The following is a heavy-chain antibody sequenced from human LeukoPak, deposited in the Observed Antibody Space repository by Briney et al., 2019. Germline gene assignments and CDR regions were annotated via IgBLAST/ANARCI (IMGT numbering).Heavy chain of an antibody. CDR2: INPNSGGT. Sequence: ASVKVSCKASGYTFTSYAMNWVRQAPGQGLEWMGWINPNSGGTNYAQKFQGRVTMTRDTSISTAYMELSRLRSDDTAVYYCARVHYYDSSGLDYWGQGTLVTVSS. CDR3: ARVHYYDSSGLDY. D-gene: IGHD3-22*01. CDR1: GYTFTSYA. J-gene: IGHJ4*02. V-gene: IGHV1-2*02.